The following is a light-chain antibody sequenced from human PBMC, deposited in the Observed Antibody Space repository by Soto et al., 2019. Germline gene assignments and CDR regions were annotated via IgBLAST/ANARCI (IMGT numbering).Light chain of an antibody. CDR1: QGISSY. J-gene: IGKJ5*01. CDR2: AAS. Sequence: IQLTQSPSSLSSSGGDRFTITCRASQGISSYLAWYQQKPGKAPKLLIYAASTLQSGVPSRFSGSGSGTDFTLTISSLQPEDFATYYCQQLITFGQGTRLEIK. CDR3: QQLIT. V-gene: IGKV1-9*01.